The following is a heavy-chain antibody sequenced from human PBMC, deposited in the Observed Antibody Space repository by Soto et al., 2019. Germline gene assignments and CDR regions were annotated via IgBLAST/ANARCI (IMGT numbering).Heavy chain of an antibody. CDR3: AKGGYYSLFDI. V-gene: IGHV3-23*01. CDR1: GFPFSSYA. Sequence: ALRLSCVASGFPFSSYAMSWVRQTPGKGLEWVSGISGSGGRTYYADSVKGRFTISRDNSNNTLSLQMHILRVEDTAVYFCAKGGYYSLFDIWGQGTVVTVSS. D-gene: IGHD3-16*01. CDR2: ISGSGGRT. J-gene: IGHJ3*02.